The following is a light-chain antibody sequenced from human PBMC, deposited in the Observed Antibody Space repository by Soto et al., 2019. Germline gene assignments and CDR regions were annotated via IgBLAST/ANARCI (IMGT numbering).Light chain of an antibody. CDR1: QSISTW. CDR3: QQYNTYPLT. V-gene: IGKV1-5*03. Sequence: DIQMTHSPSTLSASVGDRVTITCRASQSISTWLAWYQQKPGKAPKLLIYKASNLEGGVPSRFSGSGSGTEFNITISSLQPDDFAAYYCQQYNTYPLTFGGGTTVEIK. J-gene: IGKJ4*01. CDR2: KAS.